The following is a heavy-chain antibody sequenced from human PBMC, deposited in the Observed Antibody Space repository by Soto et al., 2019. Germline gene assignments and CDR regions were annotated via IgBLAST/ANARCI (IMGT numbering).Heavy chain of an antibody. Sequence: QVQLVESGGGLVKPGGSLRLSCAASGFTFSDYYMSWIRKAPGKGLEWVSYISSSSSYTNYADSVKGRFTISRDNAKNSLYLQMNSLRAEDTAVYYCARQAVAGNTTHYYGMDVWGQGTTVTVSS. D-gene: IGHD6-19*01. V-gene: IGHV3-11*05. CDR2: ISSSSSYT. CDR3: ARQAVAGNTTHYYGMDV. J-gene: IGHJ6*02. CDR1: GFTFSDYY.